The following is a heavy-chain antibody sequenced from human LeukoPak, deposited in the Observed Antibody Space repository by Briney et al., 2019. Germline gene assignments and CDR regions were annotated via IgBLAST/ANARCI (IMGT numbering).Heavy chain of an antibody. CDR3: AKPQITVLWFGALGS. Sequence: PGGPLRLSCAASGFTFSSYGMHWVRQAPGKGLEWVAFIRYDGSNKYYADSVKGRFTISRDNSKNTVYLQMNSLRAEDTAVYYCAKPQITVLWFGALGSWGQGTLVTVSS. D-gene: IGHD3-10*01. CDR1: GFTFSSYG. V-gene: IGHV3-30*02. CDR2: IRYDGSNK. J-gene: IGHJ5*01.